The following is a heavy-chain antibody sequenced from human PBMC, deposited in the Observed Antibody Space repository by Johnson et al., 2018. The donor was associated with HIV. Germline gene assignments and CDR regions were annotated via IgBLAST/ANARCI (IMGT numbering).Heavy chain of an antibody. D-gene: IGHD4-11*01. CDR2: IYSGGST. J-gene: IGHJ3*02. Sequence: VQLVESGGGLVQPGGSPRLSCAASGFTVTSDYMSWVRQAPGKGLEWVSIIYSGGSTYYADSVKGRFTISRDNSKNTLYLQMNSLRAEDTAVYYCARIDYSNYEEAFDIWGQGTMVTVSS. CDR1: GFTVTSDY. CDR3: ARIDYSNYEEAFDI. V-gene: IGHV3-66*01.